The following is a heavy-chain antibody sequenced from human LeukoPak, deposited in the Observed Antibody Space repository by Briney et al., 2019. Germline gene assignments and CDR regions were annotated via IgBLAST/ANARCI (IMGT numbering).Heavy chain of an antibody. V-gene: IGHV1-18*01. CDR2: ISAYNGNT. CDR1: GYTFTSYG. CDR3: ARAEGWKYQLQYFDY. J-gene: IGHJ4*02. Sequence: GASVKVSCKASGYTFTSYGISWVRQAPGQGLEWMGWISAYNGNTNYAQKFQGRVTITADKSTSTAYMELSSLRSEDTAVYYCARAEGWKYQLQYFDYWGQGTLVTVSS. D-gene: IGHD2-2*01.